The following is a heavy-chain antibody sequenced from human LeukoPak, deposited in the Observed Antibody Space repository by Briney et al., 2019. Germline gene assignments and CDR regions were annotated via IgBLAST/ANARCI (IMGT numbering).Heavy chain of an antibody. D-gene: IGHD2-15*01. Sequence: GGSLRLPCAASGFTFSSYAMSWVRQAPGKGLEWVSAISGSGGSTYYADSVKGRFTISRDNSKNTLYLQMNSLRAEDTAVYYCAKLRSGYSDFDYWGQGTLVTVSS. V-gene: IGHV3-23*01. J-gene: IGHJ4*02. CDR3: AKLRSGYSDFDY. CDR1: GFTFSSYA. CDR2: ISGSGGST.